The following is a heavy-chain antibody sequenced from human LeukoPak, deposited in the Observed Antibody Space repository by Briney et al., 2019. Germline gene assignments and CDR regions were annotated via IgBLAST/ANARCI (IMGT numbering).Heavy chain of an antibody. V-gene: IGHV4-39*01. Sequence: SETLSLTCTVSGGSISSSSYYWGWIRQPPGKGLEWIGSIYYSRSTYYNPSLKSRVTISVDTSKNQFSLKLSSVTAADTAVYYCARGVTMIVVVIHDWYFDLWGRGTLVTVSS. CDR2: IYYSRST. D-gene: IGHD3-22*01. CDR3: ARGVTMIVVVIHDWYFDL. J-gene: IGHJ2*01. CDR1: GGSISSSSYY.